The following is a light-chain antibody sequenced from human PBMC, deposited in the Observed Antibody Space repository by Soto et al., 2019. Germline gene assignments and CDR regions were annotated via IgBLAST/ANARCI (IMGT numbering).Light chain of an antibody. J-gene: IGLJ2*01. CDR3: CSYAGSSTHVV. CDR1: SSGVGSYNL. CDR2: EGS. Sequence: QSALTQPASVSGSPGQSITISCTGTSSGVGSYNLVSWYQQHPGKAPKLMIYEGSKRPSGVSNRFSGSKSGNTASLTISGLQAEDEADYYCCSYAGSSTHVVFGGGPKVTVL. V-gene: IGLV2-23*01.